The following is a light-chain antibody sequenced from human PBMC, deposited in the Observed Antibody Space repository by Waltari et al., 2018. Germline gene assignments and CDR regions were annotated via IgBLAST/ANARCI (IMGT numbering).Light chain of an antibody. CDR3: QHYVRLPVT. CDR2: DAS. CDR1: QSVSRS. J-gene: IGKJ1*01. Sequence: EIVLTQSPGTLSLSPGERATLTCGASQSVSRSLAWYQQKPGRAPRLLLYDASSRATGIPDRFSGSGFGTDFSLTISRLEPEDFAVYYCQHYVRLPVTFGQGTKVEIK. V-gene: IGKV3-20*01.